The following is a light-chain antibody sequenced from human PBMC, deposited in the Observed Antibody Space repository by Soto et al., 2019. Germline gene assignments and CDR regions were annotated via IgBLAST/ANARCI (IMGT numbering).Light chain of an antibody. CDR3: QHYGGSPRYT. Sequence: EIVLTQSPGTLSLSPGERATLSCRASQSVTSTYLAWYQQKPGQAPSLLIYGASSRATGIPDRFSGSGSGTDFSLTISRLEPADFAVYYCQHYGGSPRYTFGQGTKLEIK. J-gene: IGKJ2*01. V-gene: IGKV3-20*01. CDR2: GAS. CDR1: QSVTSTY.